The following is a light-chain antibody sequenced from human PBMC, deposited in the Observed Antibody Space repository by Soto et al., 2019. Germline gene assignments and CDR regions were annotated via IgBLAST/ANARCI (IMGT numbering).Light chain of an antibody. CDR1: QSVGSW. Sequence: DIQMTQSPSTLSASVGDRVTITCRASQSVGSWLAWYQQNPGKAPNLLIYRASRLESGVPSRFSGSGSGTEFTLTISGLQPDEFATYYCQQYSSYSWTFGQGTKVEIK. J-gene: IGKJ1*01. CDR3: QQYSSYSWT. V-gene: IGKV1-5*03. CDR2: RAS.